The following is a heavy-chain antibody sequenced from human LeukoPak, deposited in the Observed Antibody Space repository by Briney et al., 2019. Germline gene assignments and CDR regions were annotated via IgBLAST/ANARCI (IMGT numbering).Heavy chain of an antibody. CDR2: ISLTSGDT. V-gene: IGHV1-2*02. D-gene: IGHD1-26*01. Sequence: SVKVSCKASGYTFTDYYMHWVRQSPGQGLEWRGFISLTSGDTNYAQKFQGRVTMTRDTSIITAHMELTRLMADDTAMYYCARDESRSWDNALDVWGQGTKVIAS. CDR3: ARDESRSWDNALDV. J-gene: IGHJ3*01. CDR1: GYTFTDYY.